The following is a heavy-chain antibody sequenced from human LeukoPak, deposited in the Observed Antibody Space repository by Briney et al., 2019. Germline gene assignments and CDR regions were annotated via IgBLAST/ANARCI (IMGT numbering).Heavy chain of an antibody. CDR3: ARVSVVYGMDV. CDR2: MYYTGST. V-gene: IGHV4-59*01. Sequence: TSSETLSLTCTVSGGSINDYYWSWIRQPPGKGLEWIGYMYYTGSTNYNPSLKSRVTMSVDTSKTRFFLKLTSVTAADTALYYCARVSVVYGMDVWGQGTAVTVS. J-gene: IGHJ6*02. CDR1: GGSINDYY.